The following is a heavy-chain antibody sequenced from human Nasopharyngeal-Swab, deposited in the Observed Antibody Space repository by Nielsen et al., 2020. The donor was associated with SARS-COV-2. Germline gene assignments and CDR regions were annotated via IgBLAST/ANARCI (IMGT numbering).Heavy chain of an antibody. V-gene: IGHV4-61*02. D-gene: IGHD3-22*01. CDR1: GDSIGSGSHY. Sequence: SETLSLTCSVSGDSIGSGSHYWSWIRQPAGKGLEWIGRVYARGSTDYNPSLKSRVTISVDTSRNQFSLKLKSMTAADMAKYFCARGLYDGSGLLDSWGHGTLVTVSS. CDR3: ARGLYDGSGLLDS. CDR2: VYARGST. J-gene: IGHJ5*01.